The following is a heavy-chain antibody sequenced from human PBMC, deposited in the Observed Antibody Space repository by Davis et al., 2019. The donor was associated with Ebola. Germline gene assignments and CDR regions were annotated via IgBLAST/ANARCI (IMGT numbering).Heavy chain of an antibody. V-gene: IGHV3-7*01. D-gene: IGHD3-3*01. J-gene: IGHJ4*02. CDR2: IKTDGSEE. CDR3: ARWGLRGNYDSWSGSDYYFDY. CDR1: GFTFSSYS. Sequence: GESLKISCAASGFTFSSYSMNWVRQAPGKGLEWVANIKTDGSEEHYVDSVKGRFSMSRDNAKNSLSLQLDSLRDEDTAVYYCARWGLRGNYDSWSGSDYYFDYWGQGTLVIVSS.